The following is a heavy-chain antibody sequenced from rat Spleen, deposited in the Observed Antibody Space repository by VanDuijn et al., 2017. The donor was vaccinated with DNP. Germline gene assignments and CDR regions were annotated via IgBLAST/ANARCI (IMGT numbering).Heavy chain of an antibody. CDR2: ISYDGGST. Sequence: EVQLVESGGGLVQPGRSLKLSCAASGFTFSDYYMAWVRQAPTKGLEWVAYISYDGGSTSYGDSVKGRFTISRDNAKSTLYLQMDSLRSEDTATYYCATDGPDYWGRGVMVTVSS. CDR3: ATDGPDY. J-gene: IGHJ2*01. CDR1: GFTFSDYY. D-gene: IGHD4-6*01. V-gene: IGHV5-20*01.